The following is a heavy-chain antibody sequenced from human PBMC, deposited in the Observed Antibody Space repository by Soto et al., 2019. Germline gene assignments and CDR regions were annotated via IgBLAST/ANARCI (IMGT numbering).Heavy chain of an antibody. Sequence: ASVKVSCKASGYTFTSYDINWVRQATGQGLEWMGWMNPNSGNTGYAQKFQGRVTMTRNTSISTAYMELSSLRSEDTAVYYCARYFRRIVATSHYYYMDVWGKGTTVTVS. CDR2: MNPNSGNT. D-gene: IGHD5-12*01. V-gene: IGHV1-8*01. J-gene: IGHJ6*03. CDR3: ARYFRRIVATSHYYYMDV. CDR1: GYTFTSYD.